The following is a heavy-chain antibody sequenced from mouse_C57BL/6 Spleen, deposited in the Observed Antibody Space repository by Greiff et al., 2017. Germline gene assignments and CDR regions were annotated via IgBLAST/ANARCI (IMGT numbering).Heavy chain of an antibody. CDR2: INHNNGGT. V-gene: IGHV1-22*01. CDR1: GYTFPDYN. D-gene: IGHD2-4*01. CDR3: ARWGFYDYDDGVDY. J-gene: IGHJ2*01. Sequence: VQLQQSGPELVKPGASVKMSCKASGYTFPDYNMHWVKQSHGKSLEWIGYINHNNGGTSSNQKFKSKATLTVNKSSSTAYMELRSLTSEDSAVYYGARWGFYDYDDGVDYWGQGTTLTVSS.